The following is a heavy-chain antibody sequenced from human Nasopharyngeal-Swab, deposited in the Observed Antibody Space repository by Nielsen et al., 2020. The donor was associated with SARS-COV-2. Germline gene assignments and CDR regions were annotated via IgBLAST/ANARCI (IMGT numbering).Heavy chain of an antibody. J-gene: IGHJ4*02. CDR1: GFTFSNYR. Sequence: GESLKISCAASGFTFSNYRMHWVRQAPGKGLMWVSRINGDGSSLNYADFVKGRFTISTDNAKSTLYLEMNSLRAEDTAVYYCARGRGSSTSMIGYWGQGTLVTVSS. CDR2: INGDGSSL. CDR3: ARGRGSSTSMIGY. D-gene: IGHD2/OR15-2a*01. V-gene: IGHV3-74*01.